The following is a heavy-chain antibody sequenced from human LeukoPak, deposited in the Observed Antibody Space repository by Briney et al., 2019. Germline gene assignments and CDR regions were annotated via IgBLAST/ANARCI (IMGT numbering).Heavy chain of an antibody. CDR3: ARGPLGSRWWYAFDI. Sequence: ASVKVSCKASVYTFTSYDINWVRQATGQGLEWMGWMNPNSGNTGYAQKFQGRVTITRNTSISTAYMELSSLRSEDTAVYYCARGPLGSRWWYAFDIWGQGTMVTVSS. CDR2: MNPNSGNT. D-gene: IGHD2-15*01. CDR1: VYTFTSYD. J-gene: IGHJ3*02. V-gene: IGHV1-8*03.